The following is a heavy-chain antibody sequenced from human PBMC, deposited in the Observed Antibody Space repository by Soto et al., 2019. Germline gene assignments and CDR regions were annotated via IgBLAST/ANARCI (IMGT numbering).Heavy chain of an antibody. V-gene: IGHV4-39*01. CDR1: GGSISSSSYY. D-gene: IGHD6-6*01. CDR2: IYYSGST. CDR3: ASEYSSLPIDY. J-gene: IGHJ4*02. Sequence: SETLSLTCTVSGGSISSSSYYWGWIRQPPGKGLEWIGSIYYSGSTYYNPSLKSRVTISVDTSKNQFSLKLSSVTAADTAVYYCASEYSSLPIDYWGQGTLVTVSS.